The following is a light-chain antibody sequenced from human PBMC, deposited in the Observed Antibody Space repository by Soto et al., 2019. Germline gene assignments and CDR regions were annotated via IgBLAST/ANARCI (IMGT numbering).Light chain of an antibody. V-gene: IGKV3-15*01. CDR1: QNIYSN. CDR2: RAS. CDR3: LQYHNLWA. J-gene: IGKJ1*01. Sequence: VVMTQSPATLSVAPGERATLSFRAIQNIYSNVAWYQQRPGQAPRLLIYRASTRATGIPARFSGSGSGTEFTLTISSLQSEDFTVYSCLQYHNLWAFGQGTKVDI.